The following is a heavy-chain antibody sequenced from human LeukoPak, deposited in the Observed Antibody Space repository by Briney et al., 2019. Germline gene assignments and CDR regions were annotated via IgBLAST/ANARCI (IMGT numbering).Heavy chain of an antibody. CDR3: ARDKKSGESSEIDY. CDR2: INRDGSTT. J-gene: IGHJ4*02. V-gene: IGHV3-74*03. D-gene: IGHD3-10*01. CDR1: GFTFSNYW. Sequence: SGGSLRLSCAASGFTFSNYWVHWVRQAPGKGLVWVSRINRDGSTTKYADSVKGRFTVSRDNAKNTLNLQMNSLRAEDTAEYYCARDKKSGESSEIDYWGQGTLVTVSS.